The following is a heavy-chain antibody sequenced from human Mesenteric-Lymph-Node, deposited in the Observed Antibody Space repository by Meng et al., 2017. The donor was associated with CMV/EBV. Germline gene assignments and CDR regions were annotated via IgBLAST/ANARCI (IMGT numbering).Heavy chain of an antibody. V-gene: IGHV3-53*01. CDR2: IYSGGST. J-gene: IGHJ6*02. CDR1: GGSISPYY. Sequence: ETLSLTCTVSGGSISPYYWSWIRQPPGKGLEWVSVIYSGGSTYYADSVKGRFTISRDNAKNSLYLQMNSLRAEDTAVYYCARYYDYVWGSYTHYYYYGMDVWGQGTTVTVSS. CDR3: ARYYDYVWGSYTHYYYYGMDV. D-gene: IGHD3-16*01.